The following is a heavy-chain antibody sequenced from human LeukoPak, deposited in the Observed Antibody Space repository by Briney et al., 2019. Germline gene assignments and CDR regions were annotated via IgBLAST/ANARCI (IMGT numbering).Heavy chain of an antibody. Sequence: PGGSLRLSCAASGFTFDNYAMHWVRQAPGKGLEWVSFISGDGGSTYYADSVKGRFTISRDNSKNSLYLQMNSLRTEDTALYYCAKGAGPMVRGVRGFDYWGQGTLVTVSS. CDR3: AKGAGPMVRGVRGFDY. CDR2: ISGDGGST. CDR1: GFTFDNYA. D-gene: IGHD3-10*01. J-gene: IGHJ4*02. V-gene: IGHV3-43*02.